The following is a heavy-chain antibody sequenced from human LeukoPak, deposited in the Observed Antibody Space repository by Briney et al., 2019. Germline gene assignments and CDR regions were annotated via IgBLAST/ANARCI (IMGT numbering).Heavy chain of an antibody. CDR1: GFTFSSYS. D-gene: IGHD2-2*01. V-gene: IGHV3-21*01. Sequence: GGSLRLSCTASGFTFSSYSMNWVRQAPGKGLEWVSSISSSSSYIYYADSVKGRFTISRDNAKNSLYLQMNSLRAEDTAVYYCARAATRYVVPAATFDYWGQGTLVTVSS. J-gene: IGHJ4*02. CDR2: ISSSSSYI. CDR3: ARAATRYVVPAATFDY.